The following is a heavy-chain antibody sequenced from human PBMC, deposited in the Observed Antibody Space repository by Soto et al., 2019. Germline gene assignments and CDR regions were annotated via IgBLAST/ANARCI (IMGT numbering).Heavy chain of an antibody. D-gene: IGHD2-2*01. CDR1: GYTFTNND. V-gene: IGHV1-8*01. CDR2: MNPNSGNT. CDR3: ARGRGSTSLYYMDV. J-gene: IGHJ6*03. Sequence: ASVTVSCQASGYTFTNNDINWVRQATGQGLEWMGWMNPNSGNTGYAQKFQGRVTMTKNTSITTAYMELSSLRSEGTAVYYCARGRGSTSLYYMDVWGKGTTVTVSS.